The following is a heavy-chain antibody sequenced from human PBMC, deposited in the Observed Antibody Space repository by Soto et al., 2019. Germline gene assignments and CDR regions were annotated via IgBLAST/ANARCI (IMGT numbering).Heavy chain of an antibody. V-gene: IGHV3-30*18. Sequence: GGSLRLSCAASGFTFSSYGMHWVRQAPGKGLEWVAVISYDGSNKYYADSVKGRFTISRDNSKNTLYLQMNGLRAEDTAVYYCAKTRYTYYYYGMDVWGQGTTVTVSS. CDR1: GFTFSSYG. J-gene: IGHJ6*02. CDR2: ISYDGSNK. D-gene: IGHD1-26*01. CDR3: AKTRYTYYYYGMDV.